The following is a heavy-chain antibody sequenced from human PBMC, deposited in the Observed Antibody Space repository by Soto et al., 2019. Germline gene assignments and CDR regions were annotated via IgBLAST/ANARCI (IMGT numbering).Heavy chain of an antibody. J-gene: IGHJ6*02. V-gene: IGHV4-38-2*01. CDR3: ARRVAARPYYYYGMDV. D-gene: IGHD6-6*01. CDR1: GDSIISIYH. Sequence: ASETLSLTCAVSGDSIISIYHWAWIRQPPGRGLEWIASIYHTGTTYYTPSLRSRVTISVDTSKNQFSLRLSSVTAADTAVYYCARRVAARPYYYYGMDVWGQGTTVTVSS. CDR2: IYHTGTT.